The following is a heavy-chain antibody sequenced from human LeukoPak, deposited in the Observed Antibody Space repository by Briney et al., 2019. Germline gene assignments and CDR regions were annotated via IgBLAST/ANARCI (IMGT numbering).Heavy chain of an antibody. CDR2: ISYDGSNK. CDR1: GFTFSNYA. CDR3: ARDLLYDY. Sequence: PGGSLRLSCAASGFTFSNYAMHWVRQAPGKGLEWVAVISYDGSNKYYADSVKGRFTISRDNAKNSLYLQMNSLRAEDTAVYYCARDLLYDYWGQGTLVTVSS. V-gene: IGHV3-30-3*01. J-gene: IGHJ4*02. D-gene: IGHD2-8*01.